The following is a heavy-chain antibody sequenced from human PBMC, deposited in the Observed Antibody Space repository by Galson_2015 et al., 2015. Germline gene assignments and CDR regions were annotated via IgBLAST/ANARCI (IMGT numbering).Heavy chain of an antibody. CDR1: GFTFSSYA. CDR3: ARDPYLYYDFWSGYYNDWFDP. D-gene: IGHD3-3*01. CDR2: ISYDGSNK. J-gene: IGHJ5*02. V-gene: IGHV3-30*01. Sequence: SLRLSCAASGFTFSSYAMHWVRQAPGKGLEWVAVISYDGSNKYYADSVKGRFTISRDNSKNTLYLQMNSLRAEDTAVYYCARDPYLYYDFWSGYYNDWFDPWGQGTLVTVSS.